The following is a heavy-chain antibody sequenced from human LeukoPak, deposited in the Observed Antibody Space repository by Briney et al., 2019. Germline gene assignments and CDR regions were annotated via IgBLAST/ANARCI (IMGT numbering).Heavy chain of an antibody. Sequence: ASVKVSCKASGYTFTGYYMHWVRQAPGQGLEWMGWINPNSGGTNYAQKFQGRVTMTRDTSISTAYMELSRLRSDDTAVYYCARGHSGSYWVLTYWGQGTLVTVSS. V-gene: IGHV1-2*02. D-gene: IGHD1-26*01. CDR3: ARGHSGSYWVLTY. J-gene: IGHJ4*02. CDR2: INPNSGGT. CDR1: GYTFTGYY.